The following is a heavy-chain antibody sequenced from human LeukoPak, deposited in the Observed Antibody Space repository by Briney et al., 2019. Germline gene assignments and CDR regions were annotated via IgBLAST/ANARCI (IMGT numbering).Heavy chain of an antibody. CDR3: AKAEGYDILTGLDY. J-gene: IGHJ4*02. CDR2: ISGSGDDT. D-gene: IGHD3-9*01. V-gene: IGHV3-23*01. Sequence: GSLRLSCAASGFTFSDYAMSWVRQAPGKGLEWVSAISGSGDDTYYADSVKGRFTISRDNSKNTLYLQMNSLRTEDTAVSYCAKAEGYDILTGLDYWGQGTLVTVSS. CDR1: GFTFSDYA.